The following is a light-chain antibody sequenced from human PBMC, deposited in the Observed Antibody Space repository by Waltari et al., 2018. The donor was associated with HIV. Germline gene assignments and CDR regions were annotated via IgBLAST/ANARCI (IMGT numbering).Light chain of an antibody. CDR2: DLT. J-gene: IGLJ2*01. CDR3: CSFAGSYTWL. CDR1: SRDVGGYNY. Sequence: QSALTQPRSVSGSPGQSVTISCTGTSRDVGGYNYDSWYQQLPGKAPKLMIYDLTERPSGVPDRFSGSKSGNTASLTISGLQAEDEADYYCCSFAGSYTWLFGGGTKLTVL. V-gene: IGLV2-11*01.